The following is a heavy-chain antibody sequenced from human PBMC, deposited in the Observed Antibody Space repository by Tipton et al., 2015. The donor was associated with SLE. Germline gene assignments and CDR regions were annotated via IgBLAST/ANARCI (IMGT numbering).Heavy chain of an antibody. CDR2: ISSSGSTI. J-gene: IGHJ4*02. V-gene: IGHV3-48*03. Sequence: SLRLSCAASGFTFSSYAMHWVRQAPGKGLEWVSYISSSGSTIYYADSVKGRFTISRDNAKNSLYLQMNSLRAEDTAVYYCARDLLYYYDSSGYSGDYWGQGTLVTVSS. D-gene: IGHD3-22*01. CDR3: ARDLLYYYDSSGYSGDY. CDR1: GFTFSSYA.